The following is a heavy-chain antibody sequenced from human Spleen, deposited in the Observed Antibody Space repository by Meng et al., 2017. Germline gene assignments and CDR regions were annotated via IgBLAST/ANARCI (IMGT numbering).Heavy chain of an antibody. J-gene: IGHJ3*02. D-gene: IGHD6-19*01. CDR3: ARVPSIAVAGTKFAFDI. CDR1: GYTFTSFY. Sequence: ASVKVSCKASGYTFTSFYMHWVRQAPGQGLEWMGMINPSGGTTTYVQKFQGRVTMTRDTSTSTVYMELSSLRSEDTAVYYCARVPSIAVAGTKFAFDIWGQGTMVTVSS. V-gene: IGHV1-46*01. CDR2: INPSGGTT.